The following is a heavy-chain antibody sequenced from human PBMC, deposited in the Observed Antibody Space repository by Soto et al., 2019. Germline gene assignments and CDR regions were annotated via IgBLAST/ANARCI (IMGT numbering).Heavy chain of an antibody. CDR2: IYYDGST. Sequence: SETLSLTCTVSGDSITSINNYWGWIRQPPGMGLEWIANIYYDGSTFYNPSLKSRVAMSIDTSKNQFSLNLTSVTAPDTAVYYCTTVVSPGTRHMDFASGGQGPSVTVYS. D-gene: IGHD1-26*01. V-gene: IGHV4-39*01. J-gene: IGHJ4*02. CDR3: TTVVSPGTRHMDFAS. CDR1: GDSITSINNY.